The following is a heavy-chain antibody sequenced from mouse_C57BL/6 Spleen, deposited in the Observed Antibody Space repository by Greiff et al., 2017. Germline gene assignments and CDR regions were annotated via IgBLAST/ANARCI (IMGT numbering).Heavy chain of an antibody. J-gene: IGHJ3*01. V-gene: IGHV5-9-1*02. D-gene: IGHD2-1*01. CDR3: TRADYGNYVAY. Sequence: EVHLVESGEGLVKPGGSLKLSCAASGFTFSSYAMSWVRQTPEKRLEWVAYISSGGDYIYYADTVKGRFTISRDNARNTLYLQMSSLKSEDTAMYYCTRADYGNYVAYWGQGTLVTVSA. CDR1: GFTFSSYA. CDR2: ISSGGDYI.